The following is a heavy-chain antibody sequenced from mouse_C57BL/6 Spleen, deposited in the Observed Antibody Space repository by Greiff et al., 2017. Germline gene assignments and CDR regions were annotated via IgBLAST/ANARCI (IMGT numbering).Heavy chain of an antibody. CDR3: TRDEI. J-gene: IGHJ1*03. CDR1: GYTFTDYE. V-gene: IGHV1-15*01. CDR2: IDPETGGT. Sequence: LQESGAELVRPGASVTLSCKASGYTFTDYEMHWVKQTPVHGLEWIGAIDPETGGTAYNQKFKGKAILTADKSSSTAYMELRSLTSEDSAVYYCTRDEIWGTGTTVTVSS.